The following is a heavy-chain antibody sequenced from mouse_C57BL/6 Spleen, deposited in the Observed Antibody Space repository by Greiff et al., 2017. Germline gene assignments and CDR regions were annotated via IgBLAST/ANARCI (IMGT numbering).Heavy chain of an antibody. D-gene: IGHD1-1*01. V-gene: IGHV8-8*01. CDR2: IWWDDDK. J-gene: IGHJ4*01. CDR3: ARIEDYYGSRPYAMDY. CDR1: GFSLSTFGMG. Sequence: QVTLKESGPGILQPSQTLSLTCSFSGFSLSTFGMGVGWIRQPSGKGLEWLAHIWWDDDKYYNPALKSRLTISKDTSKNQVFLKIANVDTADTATYYCARIEDYYGSRPYAMDYWGQGTSVTVSS.